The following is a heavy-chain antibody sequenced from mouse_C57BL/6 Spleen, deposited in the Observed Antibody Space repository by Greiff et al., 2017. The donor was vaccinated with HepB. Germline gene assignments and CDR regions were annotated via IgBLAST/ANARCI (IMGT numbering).Heavy chain of an antibody. CDR1: GYTFTDYE. J-gene: IGHJ3*01. Sequence: VQLQQSGAELVRPGASVTLSCKASGYTFTDYEMHWVKQTPVHGLEWIGAIDPETGGTAYNQKFKGKAILTADKSSSTAYMELRSLTSEDSAVYYCTSELTGTPAWFAYWGQGTLVTVSA. CDR2: IDPETGGT. V-gene: IGHV1-15*01. D-gene: IGHD4-1*01. CDR3: TSELTGTPAWFAY.